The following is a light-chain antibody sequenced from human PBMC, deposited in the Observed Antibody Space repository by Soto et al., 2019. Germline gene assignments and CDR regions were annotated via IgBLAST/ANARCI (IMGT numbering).Light chain of an antibody. CDR3: NSYTSSSTYV. CDR1: SSDVGGYNY. V-gene: IGLV2-14*03. CDR2: DVS. Sequence: QSVLTQPASLSGSPGQSIAISCTGTSSDVGGYNYVTWYQQHPGKAPKLMIYDVSNRPSGVSDRFSGSKSGNTASLTISGLQAEDEGDYYCNSYTSSSTYVFGTGTKVTVL. J-gene: IGLJ1*01.